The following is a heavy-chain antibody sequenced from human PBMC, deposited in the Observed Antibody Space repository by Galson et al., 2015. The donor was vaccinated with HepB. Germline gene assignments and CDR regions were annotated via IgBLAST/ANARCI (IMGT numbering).Heavy chain of an antibody. CDR1: GYSFTSYW. J-gene: IGHJ2*01. D-gene: IGHD5-18*01. CDR3: ARHTKVASSRISHSNIRPCPRLSGCSFADTACSWNCL. CDR2: IYPGDSDT. V-gene: IGHV5-51*01. Sequence: QSGAEVKKPGESLRISCKGSGYSFTSYWIGWVRQMPGKGLEWMGIIYPGDSDTRYSPSFQGQVTISADKSISTAYLQWSSLKASDTAMYYCARHTKVASSRISHSNIRPCPRLSGCSFADTACSWNCLW.